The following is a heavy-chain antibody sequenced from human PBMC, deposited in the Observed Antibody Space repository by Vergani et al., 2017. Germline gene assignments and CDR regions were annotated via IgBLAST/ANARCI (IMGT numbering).Heavy chain of an antibody. CDR3: AKDLGTSFGGGWFDP. CDR1: GFTSAGYA. Sequence: EVRLEESGGGLVLPGRSLRLSCVASGFTSAGYAMHWVRQAPGKGPEWVSGISWNSNSIGYADSVKGRFTISRDNAKNSLYLQMNSLRAEDTALYYCAKDLGTSFGGGWFDPWGQGTLVTVSS. CDR2: ISWNSNSI. D-gene: IGHD3-10*01. J-gene: IGHJ5*02. V-gene: IGHV3-9*02.